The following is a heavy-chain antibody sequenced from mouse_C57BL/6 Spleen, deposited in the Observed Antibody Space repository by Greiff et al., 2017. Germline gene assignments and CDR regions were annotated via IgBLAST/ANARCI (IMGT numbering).Heavy chain of an antibody. CDR3: ARGGGYDGYYYAMDY. J-gene: IGHJ4*01. V-gene: IGHV1-39*01. D-gene: IGHD2-3*01. CDR1: GYSFTDYN. Sequence: VQLKQSGPELVKPGASVKISCKASGYSFTDYNMNWVKQSNGKSLEWIGVLNPNYGTTSYNQKFKGKATLTVDQSSSTAYMQLNSLTSEDSAVYYCARGGGYDGYYYAMDYWGQGTSVTVSS. CDR2: LNPNYGTT.